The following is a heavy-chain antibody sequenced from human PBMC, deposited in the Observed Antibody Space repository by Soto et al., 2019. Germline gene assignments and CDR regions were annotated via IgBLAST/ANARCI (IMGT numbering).Heavy chain of an antibody. Sequence: EVQLLESGGGLVQPEGSLRLSCAASGFTFSSYAMNWDRQTPGKGLEWVSAISGNGGSTYHADSVKGRFTISRDNSKNRLYLQMNSLRAEDTAVYYCAKMDSCGYYLSPFAYWGQGTMVTVSS. CDR1: GFTFSSYA. V-gene: IGHV3-23*01. D-gene: IGHD3-22*01. J-gene: IGHJ4*02. CDR3: AKMDSCGYYLSPFAY. CDR2: ISGNGGST.